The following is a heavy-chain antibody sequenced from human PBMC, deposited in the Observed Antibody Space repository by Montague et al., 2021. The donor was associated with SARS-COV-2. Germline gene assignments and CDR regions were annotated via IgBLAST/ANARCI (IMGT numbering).Heavy chain of an antibody. J-gene: IGHJ5*01. Sequence: TLSLTCTVSGGSISSGSYYCSLIRQPAGKRLEWIGSVYASGITNYNPPLKRRATIALDTSKNQSSMRLSSVTAADTARYYCIRGRASVDSWGQGTLVTVSS. CDR1: GGSISSGSYY. CDR3: IRGRASVDS. V-gene: IGHV4-61*02. CDR2: VYASGIT.